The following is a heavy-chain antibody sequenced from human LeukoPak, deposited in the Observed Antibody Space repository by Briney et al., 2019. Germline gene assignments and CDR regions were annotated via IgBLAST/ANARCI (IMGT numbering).Heavy chain of an antibody. D-gene: IGHD3-22*01. J-gene: IGHJ3*02. CDR2: ISAYNGNT. CDR3: ARDLPDDYYDSSGYYYLDAFDI. CDR1: GYTFTSYG. Sequence: GASVKVSCKASGYTFTSYGISWVRQAPGQGLEWMGWISAYNGNTNYAQKLQGRVTMTTDTSTSTAYMELRSLRSDDTAVYYCARDLPDDYYDSSGYYYLDAFDIWGQGTTVTVSS. V-gene: IGHV1-18*01.